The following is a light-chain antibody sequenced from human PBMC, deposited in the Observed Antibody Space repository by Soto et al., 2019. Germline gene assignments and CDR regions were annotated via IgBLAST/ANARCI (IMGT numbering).Light chain of an antibody. V-gene: IGKV3-20*01. Sequence: EIVMTQSPATLSLSPGERATLSCRASQTVSGSQLAWYQQRPGQPPRLLIFDASRRATGIPDRFSGSGSGTDFSLTISRLEPEDFAVYYCQQYGGSPWTFGQGTKVDI. CDR1: QTVSGSQ. J-gene: IGKJ1*01. CDR3: QQYGGSPWT. CDR2: DAS.